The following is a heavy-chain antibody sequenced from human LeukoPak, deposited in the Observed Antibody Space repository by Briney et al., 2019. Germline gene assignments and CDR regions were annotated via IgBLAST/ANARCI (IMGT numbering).Heavy chain of an antibody. Sequence: GGSLRLSCAASGFTFSGSAIHWVRQASGKGLKWIGRIRNKANSYATQYAAAVRGRFTISRDDSKNTAYLQMNSLKTEDTAVYYCSRPAITAATGGRDYWGQGTLVTVSS. J-gene: IGHJ4*02. CDR3: SRPAITAATGGRDY. CDR1: GFTFSGSA. D-gene: IGHD1-20*01. V-gene: IGHV3-73*01. CDR2: IRNKANSYAT.